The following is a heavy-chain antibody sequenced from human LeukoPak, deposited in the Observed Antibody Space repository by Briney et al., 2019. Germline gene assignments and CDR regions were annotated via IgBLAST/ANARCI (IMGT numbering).Heavy chain of an antibody. V-gene: IGHV3-20*04. CDR3: VRVYPPISHYYYYMDV. CDR2: INWNGGST. D-gene: IGHD5-24*01. J-gene: IGHJ6*03. Sequence: GGSLRLSCAASGFTFDDYGMSWVRQAPGKGLEWVSGINWNGGSTGYADSVKGRFTISRDNAKNSLYLQMNSLRAEDTALYYCVRVYPPISHYYYYMDVWGKGTTVTVSS. CDR1: GFTFDDYG.